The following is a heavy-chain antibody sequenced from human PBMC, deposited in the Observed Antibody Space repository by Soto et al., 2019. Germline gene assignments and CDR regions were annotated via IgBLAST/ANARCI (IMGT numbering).Heavy chain of an antibody. CDR1: GYTLTELS. Sequence: ASVKVSCKVSGYTLTELSMHWVRQAPGKGLEWMGGFDPEDGETIYAQKFQGRVTMTEDTSTDTAYMELSSLRSEDTAVYYCASSITGYSYGIIFDYWGQGTLVTVSS. CDR2: FDPEDGET. V-gene: IGHV1-24*01. D-gene: IGHD5-18*01. CDR3: ASSITGYSYGIIFDY. J-gene: IGHJ4*02.